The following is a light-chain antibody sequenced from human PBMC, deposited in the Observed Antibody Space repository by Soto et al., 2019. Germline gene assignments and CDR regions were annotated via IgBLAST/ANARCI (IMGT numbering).Light chain of an antibody. CDR2: AAS. CDR3: QQYGSLSWT. J-gene: IGKJ1*01. V-gene: IGKV1-39*01. Sequence: DIQMTQSPSSLSASVGDRVTITCRASQSISSYLNWYQQKPGKAPKLLIYAASSLQSGVPSRFSGSGSGTDFTLTISSLQAEDFAVYHCQQYGSLSWTFGQGTKVDI. CDR1: QSISSY.